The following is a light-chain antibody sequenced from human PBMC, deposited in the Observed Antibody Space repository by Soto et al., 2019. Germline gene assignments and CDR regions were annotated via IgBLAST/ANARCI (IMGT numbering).Light chain of an antibody. CDR2: GAY. J-gene: IGKJ3*01. V-gene: IGKV3D-15*01. CDR3: QQYNDWPPIT. CDR1: QSVNDD. Sequence: EVVMTQSPATLSVSPGESATLSCRASQSVNDDVAWYQQKPGQAPRLLIYGAYTRATDIPARLSGGGSGKELPLTISSLQSEDFAIYYCQQYNDWPPITFGPGTKVNVK.